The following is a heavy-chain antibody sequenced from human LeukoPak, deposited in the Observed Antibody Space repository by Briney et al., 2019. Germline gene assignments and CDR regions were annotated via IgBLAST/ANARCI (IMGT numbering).Heavy chain of an antibody. CDR3: AAGLHYYDSSGYSDY. D-gene: IGHD3-22*01. CDR2: FDPEDGET. J-gene: IGHJ4*02. V-gene: IGHV1-24*01. CDR1: GYTLTELS. Sequence: ASVKVSCKVSGYTLTELSMHWVRQAPGKGLEWMGGFDPEDGETIYAQKFQGRGTMTDDTSTDTAYMDQSSLRSEDTAVYCCAAGLHYYDSSGYSDYWGQRTLVT.